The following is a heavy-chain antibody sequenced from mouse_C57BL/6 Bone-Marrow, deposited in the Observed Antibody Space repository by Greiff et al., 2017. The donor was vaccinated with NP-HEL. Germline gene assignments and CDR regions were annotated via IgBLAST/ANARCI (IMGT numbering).Heavy chain of an antibody. J-gene: IGHJ2*01. CDR2: IDPENGDT. V-gene: IGHV14-4*01. Sequence: EVHLVESGAELVRPGASVKLSCTASGFNIKDDYMHWVKQRPEQGLEWIGWIDPENGDTEYASKFQGKATITADTSSNTAYLQLSSLTSEDTAVYYCTTYHYFDYWGQGTTLTVSS. CDR1: GFNIKDDY. CDR3: TTYHYFDY.